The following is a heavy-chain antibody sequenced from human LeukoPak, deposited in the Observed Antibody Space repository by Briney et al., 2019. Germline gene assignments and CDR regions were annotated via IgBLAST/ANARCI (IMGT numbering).Heavy chain of an antibody. CDR2: IHYTGST. CDR3: ARHSSSWYPDY. J-gene: IGHJ4*02. Sequence: SETLSLTCTVSGCSIRSYYWSWIRQPPGKGLEWIGYIHYTGSTNYNPSLKSRVTISADTSKNQFSLQLSSVTATDTAVYFCARHSSSWYPDYWGQGTLVTVSS. CDR1: GCSIRSYY. V-gene: IGHV4-59*08. D-gene: IGHD6-13*01.